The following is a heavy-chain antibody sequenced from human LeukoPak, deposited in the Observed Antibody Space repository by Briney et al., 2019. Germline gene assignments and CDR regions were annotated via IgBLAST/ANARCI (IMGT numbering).Heavy chain of an antibody. CDR2: IKQDGSEK. D-gene: IGHD6-13*01. CDR3: ARGGEYSSSWPHLDY. V-gene: IGHV3-7*01. CDR1: GFTFSSYW. J-gene: IGHJ4*02. Sequence: GGSLRLSCAASGFTFSSYWMSWVRQAPGKGLEWVANIKQDGSEKYYVDSVKGRFTISRDNAKNSLYLQMNSLRAEDTAVYYCARGGEYSSSWPHLDYWGQGTLVTVSS.